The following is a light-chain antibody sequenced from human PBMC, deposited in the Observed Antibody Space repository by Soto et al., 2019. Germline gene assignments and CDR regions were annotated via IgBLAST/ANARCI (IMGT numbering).Light chain of an antibody. CDR1: SSDVGGYNF. V-gene: IGLV2-8*01. CDR2: EVS. Sequence: ALTQPPSASGSPGQSVTISCTGTSSDVGGYNFVSWYQQHPGKAPKLMIYEVSKRPSGVPDRFSGSKSGNTASLTISGLQAEDEADYYCCSYAGSYTYVFGTGTKLTVL. J-gene: IGLJ1*01. CDR3: CSYAGSYTYV.